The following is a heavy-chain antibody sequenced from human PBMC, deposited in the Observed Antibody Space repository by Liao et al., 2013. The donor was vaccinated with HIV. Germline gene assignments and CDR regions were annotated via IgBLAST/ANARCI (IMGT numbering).Heavy chain of an antibody. D-gene: IGHD3/OR15-3a*01. Sequence: QVQLQESGPGLVKPSETLSLTCTVSGGSISNFHWSWIRQSAGKGLEWIGRIYTSGSANYNPSLKSRVTMSVDKSKNQFSLKLSSVTAADTAVYYCVRDRGGYGFWIGYSTHDAFDIWGQGTLVIVSS. CDR3: VRDRGGYGFWIGYSTHDAFDI. CDR1: GGSISNFH. V-gene: IGHV4-4*07. J-gene: IGHJ3*02. CDR2: IYTSGSA.